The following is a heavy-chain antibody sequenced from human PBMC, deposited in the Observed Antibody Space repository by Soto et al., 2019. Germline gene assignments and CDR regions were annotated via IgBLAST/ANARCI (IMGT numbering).Heavy chain of an antibody. V-gene: IGHV5-51*01. J-gene: IGHJ6*02. CDR1: GYSFTSYW. Sequence: EVLLVQSGAEVKKPGESLEISCKASGYSFTSYWISWVRQMPGKGLEWMGIIYPGDSDIRYSPSFQGQVTISADKSIDTAFLQWSSLEASDTAMYYCARHPDPSYGMDVWGQGTTVTVS. CDR3: ARHPDPSYGMDV. CDR2: IYPGDSDI. D-gene: IGHD3-16*01.